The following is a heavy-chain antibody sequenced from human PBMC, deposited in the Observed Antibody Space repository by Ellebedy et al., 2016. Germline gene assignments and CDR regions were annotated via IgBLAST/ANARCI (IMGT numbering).Heavy chain of an antibody. V-gene: IGHV5-51*01. D-gene: IGHD2-2*01. J-gene: IGHJ6*02. CDR1: GYSFTSYW. CDR3: ARLGGRGEASKLGYCSSTSCYEVYYYGMDV. CDR2: IYPGDSDT. Sequence: GESLKISCKGSGYSFTSYWIGWVRQMPGKGLEWMGIIYPGDSDTRYSPSFQGQVTISADKSISTAYLQWSSLKASDTAMYYCARLGGRGEASKLGYCSSTSCYEVYYYGMDVWGQGTTVTVSS.